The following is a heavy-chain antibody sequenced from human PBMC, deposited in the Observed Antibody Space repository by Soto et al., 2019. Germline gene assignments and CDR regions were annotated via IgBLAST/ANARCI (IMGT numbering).Heavy chain of an antibody. V-gene: IGHV1-3*01. CDR1: GYTFTSYA. J-gene: IGHJ3*02. CDR2: INAGNGNT. CDR3: ARDRYYGSGSYYHDAFDI. Sequence: QVQLVQSGAEVKKPGASVKVSCKASGYTFTSYAMHWVRQAPGQRLEWMGWINAGNGNTKYSQKFQGRVTITRDTSASTAYMELSSLRSEDTAVDYSARDRYYGSGSYYHDAFDIWGQGTMVTVSS. D-gene: IGHD3-10*01.